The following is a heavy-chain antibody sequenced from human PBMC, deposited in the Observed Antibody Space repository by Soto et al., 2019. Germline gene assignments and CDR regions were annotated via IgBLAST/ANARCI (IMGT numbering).Heavy chain of an antibody. D-gene: IGHD3-10*01. CDR3: ASSMVRGVIVPNWFAP. J-gene: IGHJ5*02. Sequence: TLSLTCAVSGGSISSGGYSWSWIRQPPGKGLEWIGYIYHSGSTYYNPSLKSRVTISVDRSKNQFSLKLSSVTAADTAVYYCASSMVRGVIVPNWFAPWGQGTLVTVSS. CDR2: IYHSGST. V-gene: IGHV4-30-2*01. CDR1: GGSISSGGYS.